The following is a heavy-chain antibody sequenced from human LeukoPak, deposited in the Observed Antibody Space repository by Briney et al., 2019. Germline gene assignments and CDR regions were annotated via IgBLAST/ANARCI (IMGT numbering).Heavy chain of an antibody. CDR2: ISSSSSTI. CDR3: ARALLGYSGYGTVDY. V-gene: IGHV3-48*01. Sequence: PGGSLRLSCVASGFTFSSYSMNWVRQAPGKGLGWVSYISSSSSTIYYADSVKGRFTISRDNVKNSVYLQMNSLRAEDTGVYYCARALLGYSGYGTVDYWGQGTLVTVSS. D-gene: IGHD5-12*01. CDR1: GFTFSSYS. J-gene: IGHJ4*02.